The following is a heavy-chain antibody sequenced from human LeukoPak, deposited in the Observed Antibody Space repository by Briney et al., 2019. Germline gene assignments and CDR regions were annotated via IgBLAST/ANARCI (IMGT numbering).Heavy chain of an antibody. J-gene: IGHJ4*02. Sequence: ASVKVSCKASGYTFTSYSISWVRQAPGQGLEWMGWISAYNGNTIYAQKVKGRVTMTTDTSTSSAYMELRSLKSDDTAVYYCARASYCSDGSCYSDYWGQGTLVTVSS. CDR3: ARASYCSDGSCYSDY. CDR2: ISAYNGNT. V-gene: IGHV1-18*01. CDR1: GYTFTSYS. D-gene: IGHD2-15*01.